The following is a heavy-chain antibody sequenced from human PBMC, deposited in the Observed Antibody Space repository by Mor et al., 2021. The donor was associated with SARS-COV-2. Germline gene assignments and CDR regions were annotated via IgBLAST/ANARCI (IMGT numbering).Heavy chain of an antibody. D-gene: IGHD6-13*01. Sequence: GLEWVAVISYDGSNKYYADSVKGRFTISRDNSKNTLYLQMNSLRAEDTAVYYCAKGGIMGYWGQGTLVTVSS. CDR3: AKGGIMGY. J-gene: IGHJ4*02. V-gene: IGHV3-30*18. CDR2: ISYDGSNK.